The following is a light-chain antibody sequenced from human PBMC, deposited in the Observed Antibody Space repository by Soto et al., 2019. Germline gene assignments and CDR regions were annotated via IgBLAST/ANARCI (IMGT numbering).Light chain of an antibody. Sequence: DIVLTQSPDSLAVSLGERATINCKSSQSVLYRSNNKNYLASYQQKPGQPPKLLIYWASTRESGVPDRFSGSGSGTDFTLTISSLQAEDVAVYYCQQYYSTPPTFGQGTKVEIK. CDR2: WAS. J-gene: IGKJ1*01. CDR3: QQYYSTPPT. CDR1: QSVLYRSNNKNY. V-gene: IGKV4-1*01.